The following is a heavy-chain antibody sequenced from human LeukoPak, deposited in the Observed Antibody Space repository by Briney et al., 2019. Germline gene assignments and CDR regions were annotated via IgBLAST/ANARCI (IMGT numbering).Heavy chain of an antibody. CDR1: GFTFDNSA. V-gene: IGHV3-53*01. J-gene: IGHJ6*03. CDR3: ARDQRSYGSADYYYYYMDV. D-gene: IGHD3-10*01. Sequence: GGSLRLSCAASGFTFDNSAMHWVRQVPGKGLEWVSVIYSGGSTYYADSVKGRFTISRDNSKNTLYLQMNSLRAEDTAVYYCARDQRSYGSADYYYYYMDVWGKGTTVTVSS. CDR2: IYSGGST.